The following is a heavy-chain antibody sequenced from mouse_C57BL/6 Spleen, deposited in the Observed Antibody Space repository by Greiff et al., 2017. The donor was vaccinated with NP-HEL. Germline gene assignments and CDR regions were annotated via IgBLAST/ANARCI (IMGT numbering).Heavy chain of an antibody. Sequence: VQLQQSGAELVKPGASVKLSCTASGFNIKDYYMHWVKQRTEQGLEWIGRIDPEDGETKYAPNFQGKATITADPSSNTAYLQLSSLTSEDTAVYYCARDYYGSSYDAMDYGGQGTSVTVSS. V-gene: IGHV14-2*01. CDR3: ARDYYGSSYDAMDY. CDR2: IDPEDGET. D-gene: IGHD1-1*01. CDR1: GFNIKDYY. J-gene: IGHJ4*01.